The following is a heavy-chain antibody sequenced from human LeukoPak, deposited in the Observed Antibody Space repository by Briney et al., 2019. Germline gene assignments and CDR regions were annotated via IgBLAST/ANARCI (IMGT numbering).Heavy chain of an antibody. V-gene: IGHV3-23*01. Sequence: PGGSLRLSCAASGFTFSSYAMSWVRQAPGKGLEWVSAISGSGGSTYYADSVKGRFTISRDNSKNTLYLQMNSLRAEDTAVYYCAKGPEDYGDYDDYYYYYGMDVWGQGTTVTVSS. D-gene: IGHD4-17*01. CDR3: AKGPEDYGDYDDYYYYYGMDV. CDR2: ISGSGGST. CDR1: GFTFSSYA. J-gene: IGHJ6*02.